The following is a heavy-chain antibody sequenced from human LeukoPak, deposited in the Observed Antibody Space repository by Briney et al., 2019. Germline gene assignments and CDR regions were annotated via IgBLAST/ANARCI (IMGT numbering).Heavy chain of an antibody. J-gene: IGHJ4*02. V-gene: IGHV1-8*01. Sequence: GASVKVSCKASGYTFTSYDINWVRQATGQGLEWMGRMNPNSGNTGYAQKFQGRVTMTRNTSISTAYMELSSLRSEDTAVYYCARGSLEWELRIFDYWGQGTLVTVSS. CDR1: GYTFTSYD. CDR2: MNPNSGNT. D-gene: IGHD1-26*01. CDR3: ARGSLEWELRIFDY.